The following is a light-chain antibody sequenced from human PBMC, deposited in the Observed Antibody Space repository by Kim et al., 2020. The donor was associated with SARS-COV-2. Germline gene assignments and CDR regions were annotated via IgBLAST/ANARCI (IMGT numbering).Light chain of an antibody. CDR2: GVS. J-gene: IGLJ1*01. CDR1: SSDVRGYNY. Sequence: QSVTISCTGTSSDVRGYNYVYWYKRRPGKAPKLMIYGVSKRPSGVPDRCSGAKSGNTASLTVSGLQAEDEADYYCSSYAGSNNYVFGTGTKVTVL. CDR3: SSYAGSNNYV. V-gene: IGLV2-8*01.